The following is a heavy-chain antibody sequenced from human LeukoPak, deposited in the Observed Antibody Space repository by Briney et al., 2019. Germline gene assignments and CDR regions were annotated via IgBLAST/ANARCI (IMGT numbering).Heavy chain of an antibody. CDR2: IYYSGST. V-gene: IGHV4-39*07. CDR3: ARDSVLPTGTWYFDL. Sequence: SETLSLTCTVSGGSISSSSYYWGWIRQPPGKGLEWIGSIYYSGSTYYNPSLKSRVTVSVDTSKNQFSLKLSSVTAADTAVYYCARDSVLPTGTWYFDLWGRGTLVTVSS. CDR1: GGSISSSSYY. J-gene: IGHJ2*01. D-gene: IGHD3-10*01.